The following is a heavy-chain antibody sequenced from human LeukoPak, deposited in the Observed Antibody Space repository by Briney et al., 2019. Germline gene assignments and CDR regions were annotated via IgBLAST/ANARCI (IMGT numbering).Heavy chain of an antibody. CDR2: INAGNGNT. D-gene: IGHD4-17*01. J-gene: IGHJ4*02. CDR3: ARGGTVNYFDY. CDR1: GYTFTSYA. Sequence: ASVKVSCKASGYTFTSYAMHWVRQAPGQRPEWMGWINAGNGNTKYSQKFRGRVTITRDTSASTAYMELSSLRSEDTAVYYCARGGTVNYFDYWGQGTLVTVSS. V-gene: IGHV1-3*01.